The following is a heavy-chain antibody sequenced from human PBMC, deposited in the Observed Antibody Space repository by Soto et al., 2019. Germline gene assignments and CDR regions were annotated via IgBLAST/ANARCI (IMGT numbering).Heavy chain of an antibody. D-gene: IGHD1-20*01. CDR3: AKDRVNHNSVWDPFDI. CDR2: MGGSNDET. V-gene: IGHV3-23*01. Sequence: EVQLLESGGGLVQPGGSLRLSCAASGFTFSIIAMSWVRQAPGKGLEWVSGMGGSNDETYYADSVKGRFTISRDNSKNRLFLQMNSLRAEDTAVYFCAKDRVNHNSVWDPFDIWGQGTAVTVSS. J-gene: IGHJ3*02. CDR1: GFTFSIIA.